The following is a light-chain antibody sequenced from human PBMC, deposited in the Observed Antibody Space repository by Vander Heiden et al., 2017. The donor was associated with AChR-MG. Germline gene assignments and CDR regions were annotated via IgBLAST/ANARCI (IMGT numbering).Light chain of an antibody. J-gene: IGLJ2*01. CDR2: QDS. CDR1: KLGDKY. V-gene: IGLV3-1*01. CDR3: QAWDSSTLV. Sequence: SYELTQPPSASVSPAQTASITCSGDKLGDKYACWYQQKPGQSPVLVIYQDSKRPSGIPERFSGSNSGNTATLTISGTQAMDEADYYCQAWDSSTLVFGGGTKLTVL.